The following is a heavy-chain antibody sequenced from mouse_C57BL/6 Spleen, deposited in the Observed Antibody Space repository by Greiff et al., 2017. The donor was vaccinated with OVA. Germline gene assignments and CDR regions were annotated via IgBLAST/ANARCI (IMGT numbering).Heavy chain of an antibody. D-gene: IGHD1-1*01. CDR1: GYTFTSYG. CDR3: ARLSSSTVVATDAY. J-gene: IGHJ3*01. CDR2: IYPRSGNT. Sequence: VQLQQSGAELARPGASVKLSCKASGYTFTSYGISWVKQRTGQGLEWIGEIYPRSGNTYYNEKFKGKATLTADKSSSTAYMELRSLTSEDSAVYFCARLSSSTVVATDAYWGQGTLVTVSA. V-gene: IGHV1-81*01.